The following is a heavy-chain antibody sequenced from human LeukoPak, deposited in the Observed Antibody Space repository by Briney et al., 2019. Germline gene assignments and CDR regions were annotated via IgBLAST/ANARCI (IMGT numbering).Heavy chain of an antibody. CDR3: AKEIYFGSGSYPDY. V-gene: IGHV3-30*18. D-gene: IGHD3-10*01. CDR1: GFPFSSYG. J-gene: IGHJ4*02. CDR2: ISHDGNNE. Sequence: PGRPLRLSCAASGFPFSSYGIHWVRQAPGKGLEWVGVISHDGNNEYYADSVRGRFTISRDNSKNTLYLQMNSLRAEDTAVYYCAKEIYFGSGSYPDYWGQGTLVTVSS.